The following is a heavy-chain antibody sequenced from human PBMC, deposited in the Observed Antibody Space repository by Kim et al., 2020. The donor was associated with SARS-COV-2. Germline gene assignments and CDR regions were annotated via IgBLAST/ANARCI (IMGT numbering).Heavy chain of an antibody. Sequence: LRETLSLTCAVSGGSISSSNWWSWVRQPPGKGLEWIGEIYHSGSTNYNPSLKSRVTISVDKSKNQFSLKLSSVTAADTAVYYCARSFYGRYYYYGMDVWGQGTTVTVSS. CDR2: IYHSGST. V-gene: IGHV4-4*02. CDR3: ARSFYGRYYYYGMDV. CDR1: GGSISSSNW. J-gene: IGHJ6*02. D-gene: IGHD4-17*01.